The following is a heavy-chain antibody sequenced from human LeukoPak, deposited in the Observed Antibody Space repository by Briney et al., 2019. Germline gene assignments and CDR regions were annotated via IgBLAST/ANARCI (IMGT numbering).Heavy chain of an antibody. D-gene: IGHD2-2*01. V-gene: IGHV3-74*01. CDR2: VSADGSST. J-gene: IGHJ5*02. CDR1: GFTFSTYW. CDR3: ARGSISSNPGT. Sequence: PGGSLRLSCAASGFTFSTYWMHWVRQAPGKGLVWVSRVSADGSSTTYADSVKGRFTISRDNAKNTLYLQMNSLRVEDTAIYYCARGSISSNPGTWGQGTLVTVSS.